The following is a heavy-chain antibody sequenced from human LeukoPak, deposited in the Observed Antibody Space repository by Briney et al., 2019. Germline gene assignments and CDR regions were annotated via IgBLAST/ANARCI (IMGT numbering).Heavy chain of an antibody. CDR1: GFTFSSYS. CDR3: ARDHMNLQVDY. V-gene: IGHV3-21*01. Sequence: GGSLRLSCAASGFTFSSYSMNWVRQAPGKGLEWVSSISSSSSYIYYADSVKGRFTISRDNAKDSLYLQMNSLRAEDTAVYYCARDHMNLQVDYWGQGTLVTVSS. CDR2: ISSSSSYI. D-gene: IGHD3/OR15-3a*01. J-gene: IGHJ4*02.